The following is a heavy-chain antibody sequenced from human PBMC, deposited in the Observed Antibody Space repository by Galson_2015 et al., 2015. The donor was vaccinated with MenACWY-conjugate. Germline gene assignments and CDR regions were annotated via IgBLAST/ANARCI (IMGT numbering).Heavy chain of an antibody. CDR2: ISYDGSNK. J-gene: IGHJ4*02. V-gene: IGHV3-30*18. Sequence: SLRLSCAASGFTFSSYGMHWVRQAPGKGLEWVAVISYDGSNKYYADSVKGRFTISRDNSKNTLYLQMNSLRAEDTAVYYCAKNLRGISYCGGDCPNPLDYWGQGTLVTVSS. CDR1: GFTFSSYG. CDR3: AKNLRGISYCGGDCPNPLDY. D-gene: IGHD2-21*02.